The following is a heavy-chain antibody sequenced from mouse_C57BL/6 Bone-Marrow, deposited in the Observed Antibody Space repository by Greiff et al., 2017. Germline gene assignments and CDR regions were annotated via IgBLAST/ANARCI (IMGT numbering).Heavy chain of an antibody. Sequence: QVQLKESGAELARPGASVKLSCKASGYTFTSYGISWVKQRTGQGLEWIGEIYPRSGNTYYNEKFKGKATLTADKSSSTAYMELRSLTSEDAAVYFCARRKAYYKAYWGQGTTLTVSS. CDR3: ARRKAYYKAY. D-gene: IGHD2-12*01. J-gene: IGHJ2*01. CDR2: IYPRSGNT. CDR1: GYTFTSYG. V-gene: IGHV1-81*01.